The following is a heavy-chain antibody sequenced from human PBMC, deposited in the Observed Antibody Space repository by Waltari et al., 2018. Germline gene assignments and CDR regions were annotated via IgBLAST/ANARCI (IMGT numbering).Heavy chain of an antibody. D-gene: IGHD1-26*01. J-gene: IGHJ4*02. V-gene: IGHV3-7*01. CDR1: GSPVSRSR. Sequence: EVQLVESGGDLVQPGGSLRLSCAASGSPVSRSRMSWVRQAPGKGLEWVALIQQDGSEGYYVVSVKGRFTISRDNAKNSVYLQMNSLRAEDTAVYYCARGGAWDLDYWGQGTLVTVSS. CDR3: ARGGAWDLDY. CDR2: IQQDGSEG.